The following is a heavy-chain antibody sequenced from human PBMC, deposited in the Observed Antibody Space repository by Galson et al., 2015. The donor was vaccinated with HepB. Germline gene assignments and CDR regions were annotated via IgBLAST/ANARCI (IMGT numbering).Heavy chain of an antibody. CDR1: GGSISSSSYY. CDR2: IYYSGST. V-gene: IGHV4-39*01. Sequence: ETLSLTCTVSGGSISSSSYYWGWIRQPPGKGLEWIGSIYYSGSTYYNPSLKSRVTISVDTSKNQFSLKLSSVTAADTAVYYCANSVGATPHFDYWGQGTLVTFSS. J-gene: IGHJ4*02. D-gene: IGHD1-26*01. CDR3: ANSVGATPHFDY.